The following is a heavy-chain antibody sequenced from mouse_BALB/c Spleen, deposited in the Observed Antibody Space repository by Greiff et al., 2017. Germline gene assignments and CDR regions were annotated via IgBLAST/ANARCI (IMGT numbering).Heavy chain of an antibody. CDR2: ISSGGSYT. CDR3: TRDEGYYWYFDV. J-gene: IGHJ1*01. CDR1: GFTFSSYT. V-gene: IGHV5-6-4*01. Sequence: EVQLVESGGGLVKPGGSLKLSCAASGFTFSSYTMSWVRQTPEKRLEWVATISSGGSYTYYPDRVKGRFTISRDNAKNTLYLQMSSLKSEDTAMYYCTRDEGYYWYFDVWGAGTTVTVSS. D-gene: IGHD3-1*01.